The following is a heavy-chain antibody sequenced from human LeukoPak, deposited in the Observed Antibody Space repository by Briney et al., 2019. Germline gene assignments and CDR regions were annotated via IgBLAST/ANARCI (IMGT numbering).Heavy chain of an antibody. CDR3: VATYYYDSSGYYPFDY. D-gene: IGHD3-22*01. V-gene: IGHV4-39*01. Sequence: SETLSLTCTVSGGSISSSSYYWGWIRQPPGKGLEWIGSIYYSGSTYYNPSLKSRVTISVDTSKNQFSLKLSSVTAADTAVYYCVATYYYDSSGYYPFDYWGQGTLVTVSS. CDR1: GGSISSSSYY. CDR2: IYYSGST. J-gene: IGHJ4*02.